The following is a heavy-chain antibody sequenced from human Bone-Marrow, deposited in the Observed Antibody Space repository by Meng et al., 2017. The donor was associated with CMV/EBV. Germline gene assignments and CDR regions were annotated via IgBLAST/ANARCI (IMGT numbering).Heavy chain of an antibody. CDR1: GFALTKYY. D-gene: IGHD6-19*01. CDR2: ISPSGSST. V-gene: IGHV1-46*01. J-gene: IGHJ4*02. CDR3: AKDSGVWSFDY. Sequence: ASVKVSCKASGFALTKYYMHWVRQAPGQGLEWMGSISPSGSSTHYAQKFQGRVTMTRDTSTSTVYMELSSLRSEDTAVYYCAKDSGVWSFDYWVQGTLVTVSS.